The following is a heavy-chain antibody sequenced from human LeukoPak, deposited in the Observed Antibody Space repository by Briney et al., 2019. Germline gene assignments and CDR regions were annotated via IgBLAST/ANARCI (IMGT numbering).Heavy chain of an antibody. CDR1: GFTFSSYS. J-gene: IGHJ4*02. CDR3: AREFHGMATEY. CDR2: ISSSSSSYI. D-gene: IGHD5-24*01. V-gene: IGHV3-21*01. Sequence: GGSLRLSCAAPGFTFSSYSMNWVRQAPGKGLEWVSSISSSSSSYIYYADSVKGRFTISRDNAKNSLYLQMNSLRAEDTAVYYCAREFHGMATEYWGQGTLVTVSS.